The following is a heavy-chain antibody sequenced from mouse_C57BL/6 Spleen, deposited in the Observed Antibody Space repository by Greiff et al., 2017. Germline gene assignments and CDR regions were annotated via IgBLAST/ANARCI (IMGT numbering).Heavy chain of an antibody. J-gene: IGHJ2*01. V-gene: IGHV1-82*01. CDR1: GYAFSSSW. CDR3: ARSGYYGDY. D-gene: IGHD3-2*02. Sequence: QVQLQQSGPELVKPGASVKISCKASGYAFSSSWMNWVKQRPGKGLEWIGRIYPGDGDTNYNGKFKGKATLTADKSSSTAYMQRSSLTSEDSAVYFCARSGYYGDYWGQGTTLTVSS. CDR2: IYPGDGDT.